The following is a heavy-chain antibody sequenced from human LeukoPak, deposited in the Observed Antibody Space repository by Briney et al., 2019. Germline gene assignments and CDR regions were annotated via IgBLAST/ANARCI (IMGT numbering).Heavy chain of an antibody. CDR3: ARDQGLGVELPDMNWFDP. J-gene: IGHJ5*02. CDR2: IYYSGST. CDR1: GGSISSSSYY. D-gene: IGHD6-13*01. V-gene: IGHV4-39*07. Sequence: SETLSLTCTVSGGSISSSSYYWGWIRQPPGKGLEWIGSIYYSGSTYYNPSLKSRVTISVDTSKNQFSLKLSSVTAADTAVYYCARDQGLGVELPDMNWFDPWGQGTLVTVSS.